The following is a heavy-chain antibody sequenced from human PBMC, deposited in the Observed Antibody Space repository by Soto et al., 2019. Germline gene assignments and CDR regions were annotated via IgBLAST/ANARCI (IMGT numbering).Heavy chain of an antibody. CDR3: AREPVAVGVPTVMRTFDY. CDR2: FSPILETS. Sequence: QVQLVQSGAEVKKPGSSVKDSCKASGGTFSNYAFSWVRQAPGQGLEWMGGFSPILETSIYAQNFQGRVTITADESTSTVYMELSSLRSDDTAIYYCAREPVAVGVPTVMRTFDYWGQGTLVTGSS. J-gene: IGHJ4*02. V-gene: IGHV1-69*01. CDR1: GGTFSNYA. D-gene: IGHD2-2*01.